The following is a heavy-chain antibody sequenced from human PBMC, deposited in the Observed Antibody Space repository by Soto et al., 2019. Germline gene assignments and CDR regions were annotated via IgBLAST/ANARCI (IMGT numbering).Heavy chain of an antibody. D-gene: IGHD3-3*02. Sequence: SETLSLTGAVSGGSISSISYYWDWSPQPTGKGLAWTGRIYYSGSPYYNPPLKSRVPISGDTSKNQFSLKLSSVTAADTAVYYCASPKIAFYNWFDPWGQGSLVTSPQ. CDR2: IYYSGSP. CDR1: GGSISSISYY. J-gene: IGHJ5*02. CDR3: ASPKIAFYNWFDP. V-gene: IGHV4-39*01.